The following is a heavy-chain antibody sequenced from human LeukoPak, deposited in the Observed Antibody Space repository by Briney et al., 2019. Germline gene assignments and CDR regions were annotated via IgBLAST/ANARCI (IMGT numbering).Heavy chain of an antibody. J-gene: IGHJ6*03. V-gene: IGHV3-20*04. D-gene: IGHD2-2*01. Sequence: GGSLRLSCSASGFKFDDYGMSWVRPVPGKGLEGVFGTNWDGASTGYADSVKGRLTISRGNVKNFLYLQMNSLRVEDTALYFCGRVYCSTTSCYDYYDYYMDVWGKGTTVTVSS. CDR3: GRVYCSTTSCYDYYDYYMDV. CDR2: TNWDGAST. CDR1: GFKFDDYG.